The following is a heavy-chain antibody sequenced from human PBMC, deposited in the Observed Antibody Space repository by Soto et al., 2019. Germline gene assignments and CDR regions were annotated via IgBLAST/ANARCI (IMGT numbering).Heavy chain of an antibody. D-gene: IGHD6-6*01. V-gene: IGHV4-59*01. CDR2: IYYSGST. J-gene: IGHJ6*03. Sequence: SETLSLTCTVSGGSISSYYWSWIRQPPGKGLEWIGYIYYSGSTNYIPSLKSRVTISVDTSKNQFSLKLSSVTAADTAVYYCARRIAARYYYYYYMDVWGKGTTVTVSS. CDR3: ARRIAARYYYYYYMDV. CDR1: GGSISSYY.